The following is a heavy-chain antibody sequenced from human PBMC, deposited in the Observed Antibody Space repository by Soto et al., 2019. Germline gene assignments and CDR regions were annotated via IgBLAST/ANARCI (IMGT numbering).Heavy chain of an antibody. CDR3: AKDVEGGRLFRGAFDY. D-gene: IGHD2-21*01. V-gene: IGHV3-23*01. Sequence: LRLSCVASRFTFTSYAMSWVRQAPGKGLEWVAAISASGGATIHADSVKGRLTISRDNSKNTLYLQMNSLRAEDTAVYYCAKDVEGGRLFRGAFDYWGQGTQVTVSS. CDR2: ISASGGAT. J-gene: IGHJ4*02. CDR1: RFTFTSYA.